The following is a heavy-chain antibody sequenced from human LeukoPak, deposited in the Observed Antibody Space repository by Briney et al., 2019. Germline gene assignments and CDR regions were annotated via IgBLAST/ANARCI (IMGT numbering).Heavy chain of an antibody. Sequence: SQTLSLTCTVSGGSISSGGYYWSWIRQHPGTGLEWIGYIFYNGNTYYNPSLKSRVTISVDTSKNQFSLKLSPVTAADTAVYYCARPRFSSGWYAAFDIWGQGTMVTVSS. CDR1: GGSISSGGYY. CDR2: IFYNGNT. D-gene: IGHD6-19*01. V-gene: IGHV4-31*03. CDR3: ARPRFSSGWYAAFDI. J-gene: IGHJ3*02.